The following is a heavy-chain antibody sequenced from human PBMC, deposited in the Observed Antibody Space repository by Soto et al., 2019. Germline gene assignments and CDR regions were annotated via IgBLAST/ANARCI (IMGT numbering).Heavy chain of an antibody. CDR1: GGTFSSYA. V-gene: IGHV1-69*13. CDR2: IIPSFGTA. J-gene: IGHJ4*02. Sequence: ASVKVSCKASGGTFSSYAISWVRQAPGQGLEWMGGIIPSFGTANYAQKFQGRVTITADESTSTAYMELSSLRSEGTAVYYCARSSGPMVRGVIIADANFDYWGQGTLVTVSS. CDR3: ARSSGPMVRGVIIADANFDY. D-gene: IGHD3-10*01.